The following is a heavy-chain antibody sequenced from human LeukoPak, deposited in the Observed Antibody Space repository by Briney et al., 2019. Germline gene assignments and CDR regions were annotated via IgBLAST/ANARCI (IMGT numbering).Heavy chain of an antibody. J-gene: IGHJ4*02. D-gene: IGHD3-22*01. CDR2: ISYDGSNK. CDR3: AKGLAYYDSSGYYPSFDH. CDR1: GFTFSSYG. Sequence: PGGSLRLSCAASGFTFSSYGMHWVRQAPGKGLEWVAVISYDGSNKYYADSVKGRFTISRDNSKNTLFLQMNSLRAEDTAVYYCAKGLAYYDSSGYYPSFDHWGQGTLVTVSS. V-gene: IGHV3-30*18.